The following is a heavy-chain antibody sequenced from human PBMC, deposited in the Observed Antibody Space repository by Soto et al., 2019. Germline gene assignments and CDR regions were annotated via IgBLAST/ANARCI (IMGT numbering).Heavy chain of an antibody. CDR1: GGSISSGGYS. Sequence: QLQLQESGSGLVKPSQTLSLTCAVSGGSISSGGYSWSWIRQPPGKGLEWIGYIYNSGSTYYNPFLKSRVTISVDRSKNQFSLKLSSVTAADTAAYYCARDFEDWGQGTLVTVSS. CDR2: IYNSGST. J-gene: IGHJ4*02. V-gene: IGHV4-30-2*01. CDR3: ARDFED.